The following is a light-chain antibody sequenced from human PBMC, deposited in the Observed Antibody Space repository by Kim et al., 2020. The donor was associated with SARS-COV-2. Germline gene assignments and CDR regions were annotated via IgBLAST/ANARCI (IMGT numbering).Light chain of an antibody. CDR1: QSISNW. V-gene: IGKV1-5*03. CDR3: QHYNSYSVT. CDR2: KSS. J-gene: IGKJ2*01. Sequence: SASVGDRVTVTCRASQSISNWLAWYQQKPGKAPKLLIYKSSSLEGGVPSRFSGSGSGTEFTLTISSLQPDDFATYYCQHYNSYSVTFGQGTQAGD.